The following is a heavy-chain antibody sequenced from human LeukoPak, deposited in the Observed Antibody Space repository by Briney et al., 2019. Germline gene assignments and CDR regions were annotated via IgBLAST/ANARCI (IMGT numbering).Heavy chain of an antibody. CDR3: AREADAFDI. CDR2: ISQDESNK. Sequence: GGSLRLSCAASAFTFSSYAVHWVRQAPGKGLEWVAGISQDESNKYYTDSVKGRFTISRDNSKNTLFLQMNSLSIEDTAVYYCAREADAFDIWGQGTMVTVSS. V-gene: IGHV3-30*04. CDR1: AFTFSSYA. J-gene: IGHJ3*02.